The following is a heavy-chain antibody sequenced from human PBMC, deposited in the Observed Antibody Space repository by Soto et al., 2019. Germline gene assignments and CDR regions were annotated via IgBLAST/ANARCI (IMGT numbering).Heavy chain of an antibody. J-gene: IGHJ4*02. Sequence: EVQLLESGGGLLQPGGSLRLSCTASGFTFSNYAMTWVRQAPGKGLEWVSTITGSGGGTYYADSVKGRFTISRDNSKNTLYLQMPNLRADDTAVYYCAKEMIASTVADFFDYWGQGNRVTVSS. CDR3: AKEMIASTVADFFDY. D-gene: IGHD6-19*01. CDR1: GFTFSNYA. CDR2: ITGSGGGT. V-gene: IGHV3-23*01.